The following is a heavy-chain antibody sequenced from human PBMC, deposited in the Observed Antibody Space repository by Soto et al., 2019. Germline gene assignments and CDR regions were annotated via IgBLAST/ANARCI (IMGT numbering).Heavy chain of an antibody. J-gene: IGHJ4*02. CDR2: IKSKTDGGTT. D-gene: IGHD5-12*01. CDR3: THRGYSGYTLYYFDY. V-gene: IGHV3-15*01. Sequence: EVQLVESGGGLVKPGGSLRLSCAASGFTFSNAWMSWVSQAPGKGLEWVGRIKSKTDGGTTDYAAPVKGRFTISRDDSKNTLHLQMNSLKTEDTAVYYCTHRGYSGYTLYYFDYWGQGTLVTVSS. CDR1: GFTFSNAW.